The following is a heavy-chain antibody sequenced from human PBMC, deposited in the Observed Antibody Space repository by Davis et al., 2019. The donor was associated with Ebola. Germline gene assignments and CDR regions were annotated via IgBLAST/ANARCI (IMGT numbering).Heavy chain of an antibody. V-gene: IGHV3-23*01. CDR3: AKVRIATTDQGTFDY. D-gene: IGHD4-11*01. Sequence: PGGSLRLSCAASGFTFSSYGMHWVRQAPGKGLEWVSAISGSGGSTYYADSVKGRFTISRDNSKNTLYLQMNSLRAEDTAVYYCAKVRIATTDQGTFDYWGQGTLVTVSS. CDR1: GFTFSSYG. CDR2: ISGSGGST. J-gene: IGHJ4*02.